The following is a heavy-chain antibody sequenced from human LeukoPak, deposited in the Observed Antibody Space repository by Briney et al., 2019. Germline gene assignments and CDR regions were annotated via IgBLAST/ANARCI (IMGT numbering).Heavy chain of an antibody. CDR1: GFTFSSYW. CDR3: ARFGSGWSTEDYFDY. CDR2: IKQDGSEK. Sequence: GGSLRLSCAASGFTFSSYWMSWVRQAPGKGLEWVANIKQDGSEKYYVDSVKGRFTISRDNAKNSLYLQMNSLRAEDTAVYYCARFGSGWSTEDYFDYWGQGTLVTVSS. D-gene: IGHD6-19*01. J-gene: IGHJ4*02. V-gene: IGHV3-7*01.